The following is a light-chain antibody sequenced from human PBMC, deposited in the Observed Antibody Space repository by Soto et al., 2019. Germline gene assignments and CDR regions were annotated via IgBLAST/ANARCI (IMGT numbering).Light chain of an antibody. V-gene: IGKV1-39*01. J-gene: IGKJ2*01. CDR1: QSISSY. Sequence: DIQMTQSPSSLSASVGDRVTITCRASQSISSYLNWYQQKPGTAPKLLIYAASSLQSGVPSRFSGSGSGTDFPLTISRLQPEYFATYYCQQSYSTPPSTFGRGTKLEIK. CDR2: AAS. CDR3: QQSYSTPPST.